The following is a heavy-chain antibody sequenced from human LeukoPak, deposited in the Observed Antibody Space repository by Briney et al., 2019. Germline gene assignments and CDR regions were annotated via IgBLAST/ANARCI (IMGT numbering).Heavy chain of an antibody. Sequence: GGSLKLSCAASGFSFSGSAMLWVRQASGNGLEWVGRIKSKANNYATAYAASVKGRFTISRDDSENTAFLQMNSLETEDTAVYYCTRRGDGDYGDYWGQGTLVTVSS. CDR3: TRRGDGDYGDY. CDR1: GFSFSGSA. D-gene: IGHD4-17*01. V-gene: IGHV3-73*01. CDR2: IKSKANNYAT. J-gene: IGHJ4*02.